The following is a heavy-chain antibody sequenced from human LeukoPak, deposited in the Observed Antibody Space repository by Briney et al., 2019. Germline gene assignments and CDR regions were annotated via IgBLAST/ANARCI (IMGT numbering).Heavy chain of an antibody. Sequence: GGSLRLSCAASGFTFASFAMTWVRQPPGKGLEWVSVISGSGGTTYYADSVEGRFTISRDNSKNTLYLQMNSLRAEDTAVYYCVNRPQVVAHGYWGQGTLVTVSS. CDR3: VNRPQVVAHGY. D-gene: IGHD3-22*01. CDR2: ISGSGGTT. J-gene: IGHJ4*02. CDR1: GFTFASFA. V-gene: IGHV3-23*01.